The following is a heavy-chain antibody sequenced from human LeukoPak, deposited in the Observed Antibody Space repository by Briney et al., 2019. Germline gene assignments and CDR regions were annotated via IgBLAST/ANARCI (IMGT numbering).Heavy chain of an antibody. D-gene: IGHD2-2*01. V-gene: IGHV3-23*01. CDR1: GFTFSSYA. CDR3: ARDSCSSTSCYLALRGFDY. Sequence: GGSLRLSCAASGFTFSSYAMSWVRQAPGKGLEWVSAISGSGGSTYYADSVKGRFTISSDNAKNSLYLQMNSLRAEDTAVYYCARDSCSSTSCYLALRGFDYWGQGTLVTVSS. J-gene: IGHJ4*02. CDR2: ISGSGGST.